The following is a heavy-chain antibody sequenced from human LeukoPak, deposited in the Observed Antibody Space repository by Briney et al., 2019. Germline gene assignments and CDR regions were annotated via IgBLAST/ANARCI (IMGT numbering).Heavy chain of an antibody. CDR3: ARAYYESSAYRHAVYFDY. CDR1: GYTFTNYG. V-gene: IGHV1-46*01. CDR2: INPSDDST. Sequence: ASVKVSCKASGYTFTNYGISWVRQAPGQGLEWMGIINPSDDSTRYAQKFQGRVTMTKDTSTSTVYVHLSSLSSDDTAVYYCARAYYESSAYRHAVYFDYWGQGTLVTVSS. D-gene: IGHD3-22*01. J-gene: IGHJ4*02.